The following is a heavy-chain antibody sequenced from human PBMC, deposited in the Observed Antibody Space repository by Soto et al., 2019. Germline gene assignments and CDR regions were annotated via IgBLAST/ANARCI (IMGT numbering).Heavy chain of an antibody. V-gene: IGHV1-46*01. CDR2: INPSGGST. CDR1: GYTFTSYG. Sequence: GASVKVSCKASGYTFTSYGISWVRQDPGQGLEWMGIINPSGGSTSYAQRFQGRVTMTRDTSTSTVYMELSSLRSEDTAVYYCARAAYDSSGYYTYYYYYYGMDVWGQGTTVTVSS. CDR3: ARAAYDSSGYYTYYYYYYGMDV. D-gene: IGHD3-22*01. J-gene: IGHJ6*02.